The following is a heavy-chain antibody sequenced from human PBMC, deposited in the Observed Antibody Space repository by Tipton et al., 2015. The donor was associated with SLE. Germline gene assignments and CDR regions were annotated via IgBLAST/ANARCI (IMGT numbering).Heavy chain of an antibody. Sequence: TLSLTCTVSGASISSYNWNWIRQPPGKALEWIGHLYNSGSTNSNPSLKSRVTISVDTSKNQISLKLKSLTPADTAVYYCARRHYSGPFDSWGQGTLVTVSS. CDR3: ARRHYSGPFDS. V-gene: IGHV4-59*01. CDR1: GASISSYN. J-gene: IGHJ4*02. D-gene: IGHD5-12*01. CDR2: LYNSGST.